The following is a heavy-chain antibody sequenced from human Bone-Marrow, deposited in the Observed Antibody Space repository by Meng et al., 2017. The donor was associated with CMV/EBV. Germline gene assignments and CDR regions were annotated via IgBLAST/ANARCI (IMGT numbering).Heavy chain of an antibody. Sequence: SGPTLVKPTETLTLTCTVSGFSLSNARMGVSWIRQPPGKALEWLAHIFSNDEKSYSTPLKSRLTISQDTSKSQVVLTMTNMDPVDTATYYCARTPITGTPSYYFDYWGQGTLVTVSS. D-gene: IGHD1-20*01. CDR1: GFSLSNARMG. CDR2: IFSNDEK. V-gene: IGHV2-26*01. J-gene: IGHJ4*02. CDR3: ARTPITGTPSYYFDY.